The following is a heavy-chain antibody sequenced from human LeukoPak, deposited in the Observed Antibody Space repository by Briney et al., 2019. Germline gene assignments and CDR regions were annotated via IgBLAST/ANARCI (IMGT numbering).Heavy chain of an antibody. J-gene: IGHJ5*02. CDR3: ARSISNYVFDP. CDR2: IYPSGST. V-gene: IGHV4-4*08. D-gene: IGHD4-11*01. Sequence: SETLSLTCTVSGGSITSYYWSWIRQPPGKGLEWIGNIYPSGSTYYNPSLKSRLTISLDTSKNQFSLKLSPVTAADTAVYYCARSISNYVFDPWGQGTLVTVSS. CDR1: GGSITSYY.